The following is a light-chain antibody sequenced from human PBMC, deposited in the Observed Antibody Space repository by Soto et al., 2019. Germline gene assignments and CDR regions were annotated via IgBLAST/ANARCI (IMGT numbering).Light chain of an antibody. Sequence: DIVMTQSPDSLAVSLGERATINCKSSQSFLHSSNNRNYLAWYQQKPGQPPKLLIYWASTRESGVPDRFSGSGSGTDFTLTISRLEPEDFAVYYCQQYGSSPVTFGQGTKVDI. CDR1: QSFLHSSNNRNY. V-gene: IGKV4-1*01. CDR2: WAS. J-gene: IGKJ1*01. CDR3: QQYGSSPVT.